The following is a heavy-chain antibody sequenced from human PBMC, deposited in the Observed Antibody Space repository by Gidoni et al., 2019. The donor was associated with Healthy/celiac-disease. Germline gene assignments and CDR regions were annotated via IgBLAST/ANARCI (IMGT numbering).Heavy chain of an antibody. CDR2: ISGSGGST. Sequence: WVSAISGSGGSTYYADSVKGRFTISRDNSKNTLYLQMNSLRAEDTAVYYCAKDRGIAARHGYFDLWGRGTLVTVSS. J-gene: IGHJ2*01. V-gene: IGHV3-23*01. CDR3: AKDRGIAARHGYFDL. D-gene: IGHD6-6*01.